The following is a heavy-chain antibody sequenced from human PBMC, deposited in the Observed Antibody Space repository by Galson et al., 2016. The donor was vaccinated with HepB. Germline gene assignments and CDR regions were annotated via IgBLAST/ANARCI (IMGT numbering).Heavy chain of an antibody. CDR2: INTEGAYT. Sequence: SLRLSCAASGFIFRTDWVHWVRQTPGKGLESVARINTEGAYTAYVDSVRGRFTISRDNTKNTLYLQMNSLRAEDTAVYYCAGFGRDWLLSYWGQGTLVTVSS. CDR1: GFIFRTDW. V-gene: IGHV3-74*01. CDR3: AGFGRDWLLSY. J-gene: IGHJ4*02. D-gene: IGHD3-3*01.